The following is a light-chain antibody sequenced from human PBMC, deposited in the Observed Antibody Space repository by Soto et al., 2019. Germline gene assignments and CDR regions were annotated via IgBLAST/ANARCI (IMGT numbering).Light chain of an antibody. Sequence: DIQMTQSPSTLSASVGDRVTITCRASQSISTWLAWYQQKPGKAPKLLIYKASSLESGVSSRFSGSGSGTEFSLTINSLQPDDFATYYCQQYNSYLRTFGQGTKVEIK. CDR1: QSISTW. J-gene: IGKJ1*01. V-gene: IGKV1-5*03. CDR2: KAS. CDR3: QQYNSYLRT.